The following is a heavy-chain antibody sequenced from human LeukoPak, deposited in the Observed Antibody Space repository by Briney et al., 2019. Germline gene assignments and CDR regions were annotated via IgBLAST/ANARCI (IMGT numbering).Heavy chain of an antibody. D-gene: IGHD3-22*01. V-gene: IGHV3-23*01. Sequence: PGGSLRLSCGASGFIFSSYAMSWVRQAPGKGLEWVSATTGSGGSTYYEDSVKGRFTISRDNSKNTLYLQMNSLRAEDTAVYHCAISRDSSGYYYSWGQGTLVTVSS. CDR3: AISRDSSGYYYS. CDR1: GFIFSSYA. CDR2: TTGSGGST. J-gene: IGHJ4*02.